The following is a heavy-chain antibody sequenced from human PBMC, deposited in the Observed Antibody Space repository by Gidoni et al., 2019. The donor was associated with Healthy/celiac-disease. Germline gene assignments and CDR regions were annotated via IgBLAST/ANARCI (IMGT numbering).Heavy chain of an antibody. D-gene: IGHD1-26*01. CDR1: GGSFSGYY. CDR3: ASTTGIVGANHY. CDR2: INHSGST. J-gene: IGHJ4*02. V-gene: IGHV4-34*01. Sequence: QVQLQQWGAGLLKPSETLSLTCAVYGGSFSGYYWSWIRQPPGKGLEWIGEINHSGSTNYNPSLKSRVTISVDTSKNQFSLKLSSVTAADTAVYYCASTTGIVGANHYWGQGTLVTVSS.